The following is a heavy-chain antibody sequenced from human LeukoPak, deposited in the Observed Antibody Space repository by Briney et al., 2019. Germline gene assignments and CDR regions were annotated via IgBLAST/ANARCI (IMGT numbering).Heavy chain of an antibody. CDR1: GFTFSSYG. J-gene: IGHJ3*02. CDR3: ARDYLCAFDI. Sequence: PGGSLRLSCAASGFTFSSYGMHWVRQGPGKGLVWVSRINTDGSSTSNADSVKGRFTISRDNAKNTLYLQMNSLRAEDTAVYYRARDYLCAFDIWGQGTMVTVSS. V-gene: IGHV3-74*01. CDR2: INTDGSST. D-gene: IGHD5-12*01.